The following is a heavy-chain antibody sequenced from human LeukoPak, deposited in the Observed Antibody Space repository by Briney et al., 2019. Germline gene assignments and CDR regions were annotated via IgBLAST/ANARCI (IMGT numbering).Heavy chain of an antibody. V-gene: IGHV3-72*01. Sequence: GGSLRLSCAASGFTFSDHYMDWVRQAPGKGLEWVGRTRNKAHSYTTEYAASVKGRFTISRDDSKNSLYLQMNSLKTEDTAVYYCARVLSDSSSWYCIDYWGQGTLVTVSS. CDR3: ARVLSDSSSWYCIDY. CDR1: GFTFSDHY. J-gene: IGHJ4*02. CDR2: TRNKAHSYTT. D-gene: IGHD6-13*01.